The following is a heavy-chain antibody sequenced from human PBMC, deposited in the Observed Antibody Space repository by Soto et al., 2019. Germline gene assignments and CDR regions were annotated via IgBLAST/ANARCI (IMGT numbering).Heavy chain of an antibody. CDR2: IYYSGST. D-gene: IGHD4-17*01. Sequence: QVQLQESGPGLVKPSETLSLTCTVSGGSISSYYWSWIRQPPGKGLEWIGYIYYSGSTNYNPSLKSRVTISVDTSKNQFSLKLSSVTAADTAMYYCARRYGGHFDYWGQGTLVTVSS. J-gene: IGHJ4*02. CDR3: ARRYGGHFDY. V-gene: IGHV4-59*08. CDR1: GGSISSYY.